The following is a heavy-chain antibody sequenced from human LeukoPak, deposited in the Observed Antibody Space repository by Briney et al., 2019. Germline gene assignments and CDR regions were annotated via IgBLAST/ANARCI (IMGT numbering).Heavy chain of an antibody. CDR3: ARETTVTTGGNYFDY. V-gene: IGHV1-69*13. CDR2: IIPIFGTA. D-gene: IGHD4-17*01. J-gene: IGHJ4*02. CDR1: GGTFSSYA. Sequence: SVKVSCKASGGTFSSYAIIWVRQAPGQGLEWMGGIIPIFGTANYAQKFQGRVTITADESTSTAYMELSSLRSEDTAVYYCARETTVTTGGNYFDYWGQGTLVTVSS.